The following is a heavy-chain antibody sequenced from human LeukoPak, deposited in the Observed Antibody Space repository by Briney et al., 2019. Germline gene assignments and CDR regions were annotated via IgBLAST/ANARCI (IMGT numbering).Heavy chain of an antibody. CDR3: ARSRVTADFDY. CDR2: ISYDGSNK. D-gene: IGHD2-21*02. Sequence: LTGRSLRLSCAASGFAFSSYAMHWVRQAPGKGLEWVAVISYDGSNKYYADSVKGRFTISRDNSKNTLYLQMNSLRAEDTAVYYCARSRVTADFDYWGQGTLVTVSS. CDR1: GFAFSSYA. V-gene: IGHV3-30*04. J-gene: IGHJ4*02.